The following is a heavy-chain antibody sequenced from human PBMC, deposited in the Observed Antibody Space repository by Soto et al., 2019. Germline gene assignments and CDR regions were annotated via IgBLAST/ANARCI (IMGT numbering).Heavy chain of an antibody. D-gene: IGHD3-10*01. Sequence: QVQLQESGPGLVKPSGTLSLTCAVSSGSISSSNWWSWVRQPPVKGLEWIGEIYHSGSTNYNPSRKSRVTISVDKSKNQFSLKLSSVTAADTAVYYCARGRLYYGSGSYYLLYWGQGTLVTVSS. J-gene: IGHJ4*02. CDR3: ARGRLYYGSGSYYLLY. V-gene: IGHV4-4*02. CDR1: SGSISSSNW. CDR2: IYHSGST.